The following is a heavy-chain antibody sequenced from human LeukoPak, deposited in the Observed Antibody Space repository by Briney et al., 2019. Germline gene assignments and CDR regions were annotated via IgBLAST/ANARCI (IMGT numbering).Heavy chain of an antibody. J-gene: IGHJ4*02. V-gene: IGHV3-23*01. D-gene: IGHD6-13*01. Sequence: GGSLRLSCAASGFTFSTYAMSWVRQAAGKGLEWVSLISGSGGGTYYADSVKGRFTISRDNAKNSLYLQMNSLRAEDTAVYYCARGRGAAAGLDYWGQGTLVTVSS. CDR1: GFTFSTYA. CDR2: ISGSGGGT. CDR3: ARGRGAAAGLDY.